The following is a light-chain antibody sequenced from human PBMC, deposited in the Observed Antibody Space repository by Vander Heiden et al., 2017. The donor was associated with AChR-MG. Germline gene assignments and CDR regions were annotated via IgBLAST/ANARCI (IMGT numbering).Light chain of an antibody. CDR2: DTA. CDR1: QSVSSY. Sequence: EIVLTQSPASLSLSPGERATLSCRASQSVSSYLAWYQQKPGQAPRLFFYDTAKRAPGLPARFSSRGSGTVFTLTISSLEPEDFAVYYCQQRINWPWTFGQGTRVEIK. J-gene: IGKJ1*01. CDR3: QQRINWPWT. V-gene: IGKV3-11*01.